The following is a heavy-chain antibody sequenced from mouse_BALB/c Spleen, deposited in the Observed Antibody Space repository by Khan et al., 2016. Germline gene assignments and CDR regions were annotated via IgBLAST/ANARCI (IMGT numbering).Heavy chain of an antibody. CDR1: GYIFTTYL. D-gene: IGHD1-1*02. V-gene: IGHV1-4*02. Sequence: QVQLQQSAAELARPGASVKMSCKASGYIFTTYLMYWVKQRPGQGLEWIGHINPSSGYTEYTQKFKDKTTLTADKSSSTAYMQLSSLTSEDSAVYYCARSRWGYFNYWSQGTTLTVSS. CDR2: INPSSGYT. J-gene: IGHJ2*01. CDR3: ARSRWGYFNY.